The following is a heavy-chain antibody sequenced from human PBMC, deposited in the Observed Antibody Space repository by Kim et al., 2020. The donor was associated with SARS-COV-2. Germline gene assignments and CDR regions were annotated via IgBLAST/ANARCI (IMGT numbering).Heavy chain of an antibody. Sequence: YAASVKGRFTISRDNSKNTLYLQMNSRRAEDTAVYYCAKDPAAVPDGMDVWGQGTTVTVSS. V-gene: IGHV3-23*01. D-gene: IGHD6-13*01. CDR3: AKDPAAVPDGMDV. J-gene: IGHJ6*02.